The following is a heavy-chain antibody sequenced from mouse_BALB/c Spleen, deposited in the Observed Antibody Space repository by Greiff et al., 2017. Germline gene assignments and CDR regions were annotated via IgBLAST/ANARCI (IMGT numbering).Heavy chain of an antibody. CDR3: ARLGLLRYAMDY. J-gene: IGHJ4*01. CDR2: ILPGSGST. D-gene: IGHD1-1*01. CDR1: GYTFSSYW. V-gene: IGHV1-9*01. Sequence: VHLVESGAELMKPGASVKISCKATGYTFSSYWIEWVKQRPGHGLEWIGEILPGSGSTNYNEKFKGKATFTADTSSNTAYMQLSSLTSEDSAVYYCARLGLLRYAMDYWGQGTSVTVSS.